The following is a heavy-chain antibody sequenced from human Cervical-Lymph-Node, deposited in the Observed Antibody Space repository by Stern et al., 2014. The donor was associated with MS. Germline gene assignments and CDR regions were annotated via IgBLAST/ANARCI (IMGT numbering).Heavy chain of an antibody. J-gene: IGHJ4*02. CDR3: ARDFVDTAMITRSDYLDS. CDR2: INTHTGNS. D-gene: IGHD5-18*01. Sequence: DQLVESWSELKEPGASVKVSCKASGYTLTNYPMNWVRQAPGQGLEWMGWINTHTGNSTYAQGFTGRFVFSLDTSVSTAYLHISSLKAEDTAVYYCARDFVDTAMITRSDYLDSWGQGTLVTVSS. CDR1: GYTLTNYP. V-gene: IGHV7-4-1*02.